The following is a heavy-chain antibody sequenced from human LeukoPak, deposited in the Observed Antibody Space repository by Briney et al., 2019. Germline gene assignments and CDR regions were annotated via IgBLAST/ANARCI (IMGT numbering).Heavy chain of an antibody. CDR2: IHTSGST. D-gene: IGHD2-2*01. CDR1: GGSISSYY. CDR3: ARVERSSTSHSIYYYYYMDV. V-gene: IGHV4-4*07. J-gene: IGHJ6*03. Sequence: SETLSLTCTVSGGSISSYYWSWIRQPAGKGLEWIGRIHTSGSTNYNPFLKSRVTMSVDTSKNQFSLKLSSVTAADTAVYYCARVERSSTSHSIYYYYYMDVWGKGTTVTVSS.